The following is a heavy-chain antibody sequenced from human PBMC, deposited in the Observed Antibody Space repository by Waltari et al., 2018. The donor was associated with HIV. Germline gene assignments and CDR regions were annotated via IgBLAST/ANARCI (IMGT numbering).Heavy chain of an antibody. D-gene: IGHD2-2*02. CDR3: ASPSIRAGMDV. J-gene: IGHJ6*02. V-gene: IGHV3-7*01. Sequence: EVQLVESGGGLVQPGGSLRLSCAASGFTFRNFVMSWVRQAPGKGLEWLANIKQDGSEKYYVDSVKGRFTISRDNAKNSLYLQMNSLRAEDTAVYYCASPSIRAGMDVWGQGTTVTVSS. CDR1: GFTFRNFV. CDR2: IKQDGSEK.